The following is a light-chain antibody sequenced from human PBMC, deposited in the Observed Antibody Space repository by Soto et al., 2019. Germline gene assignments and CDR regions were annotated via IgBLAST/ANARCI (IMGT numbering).Light chain of an antibody. CDR3: QQYGSSPWT. J-gene: IGKJ1*01. CDR1: QSVGGN. Sequence: ETVMTQSPVTLSVSPGERATLSCRASQSVGGNVAWYQQKPGQAPRLLLYATSTRATGIPARFSGSGSRTEFTLTISSLQSEDSALYYCQQYGSSPWTFGQGTKVETK. V-gene: IGKV3-15*01. CDR2: ATS.